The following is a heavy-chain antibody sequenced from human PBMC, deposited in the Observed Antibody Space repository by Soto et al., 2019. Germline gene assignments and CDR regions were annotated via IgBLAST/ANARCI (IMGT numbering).Heavy chain of an antibody. J-gene: IGHJ6*02. CDR2: IYYTGST. D-gene: IGHD3-22*01. CDR3: AREGGYFDSSGSGVYHYYGVDV. CDR1: GGPISPYY. V-gene: IGHV4-4*07. Sequence: PSETLSLTCTVSGGPISPYYWSWIWQPAGKGLEWIGRIYYTGSTNYNPPLKSRVSMSLDTARNQISLKVKSVTAADTAVYYCAREGGYFDSSGSGVYHYYGVDVWGRGTTVTVSS.